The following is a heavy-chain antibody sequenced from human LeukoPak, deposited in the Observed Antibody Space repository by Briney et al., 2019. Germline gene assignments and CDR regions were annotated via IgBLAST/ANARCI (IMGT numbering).Heavy chain of an antibody. D-gene: IGHD6-25*01. CDR1: GYTFTSYD. CDR2: MNPNSGNT. V-gene: IGHV1-8*01. CDR3: AREISPKRYNWFDP. J-gene: IGHJ5*02. Sequence: ASVKVSCKASGYTFTSYDINWVRQATGQGLEWMGWMNPNSGNTGYAQKFQGRVTITRNTPISTAYMELSSLRSEDTAVYYCAREISPKRYNWFDPWGQGTLVTVSS.